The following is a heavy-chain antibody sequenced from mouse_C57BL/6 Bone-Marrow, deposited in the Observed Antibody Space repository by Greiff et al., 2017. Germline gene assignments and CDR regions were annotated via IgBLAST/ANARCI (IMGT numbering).Heavy chain of an antibody. Sequence: EVKLLESGPGLVKPSQSLSLTCSVTGYSFTSGYYWNWIRQFPGNILEWMGYISYDGSNNYNPTLKNRISITRDTSNNQCFLKLNSVTTEDTATYYCARGRYGGFAYWGQGTLVTVSA. CDR3: ARGRYGGFAY. CDR1: GYSFTSGYY. J-gene: IGHJ3*01. V-gene: IGHV3-6*01. CDR2: ISYDGSN. D-gene: IGHD1-1*02.